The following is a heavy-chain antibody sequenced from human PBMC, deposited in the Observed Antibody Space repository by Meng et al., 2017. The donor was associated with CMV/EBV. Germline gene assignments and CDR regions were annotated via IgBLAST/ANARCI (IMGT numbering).Heavy chain of an antibody. CDR1: GFTFSSYW. Sequence: GESLKISCAASGFTFSSYWMSWVRQAPGKGLEWVANIKQDGSEKYYVDSVKGRFTISRDNAKNSLYLQMNSLRAEDTAVYYCARDMVVPATASYYFDYWGQGTTVTVSS. J-gene: IGHJ4*03. CDR2: IKQDGSEK. V-gene: IGHV3-7*01. D-gene: IGHD2-2*01. CDR3: ARDMVVPATASYYFDY.